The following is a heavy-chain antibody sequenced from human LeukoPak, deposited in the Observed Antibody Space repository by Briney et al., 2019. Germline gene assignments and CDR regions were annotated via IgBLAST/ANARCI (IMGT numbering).Heavy chain of an antibody. V-gene: IGHV4-61*01. CDR2: ISYSGST. D-gene: IGHD4-17*01. CDR3: ARVTGDNPKYYYDY. Sequence: MPSETLSLTCPVSGGSVNSGIYHWSWIRQPPGKGLEWIGYISYSGSTNYNPSVRSRVTISMDTSKNQFSLNLRSMTAADTAVYYCARVTGDNPKYYYDYWGQGTLVTVSS. J-gene: IGHJ4*02. CDR1: GGSVNSGIYH.